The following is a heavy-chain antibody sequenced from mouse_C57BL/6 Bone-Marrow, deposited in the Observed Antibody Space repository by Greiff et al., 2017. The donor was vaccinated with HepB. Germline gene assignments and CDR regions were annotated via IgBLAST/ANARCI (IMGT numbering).Heavy chain of an antibody. CDR2: ISNLAYSI. J-gene: IGHJ1*03. V-gene: IGHV5-15*04. D-gene: IGHD1-1*01. Sequence: EVKVEESGGGLVQPGGSLKLSCAASGFTFSDYGMAWVRQAPRKGPEWVAFISNLAYSIYYADTVTGRFTISRENAKNTLYLEMSSLRSEDTAMYYCARHPPVSYGYFDVWGTGTTVTVSS. CDR3: ARHPPVSYGYFDV. CDR1: GFTFSDYG.